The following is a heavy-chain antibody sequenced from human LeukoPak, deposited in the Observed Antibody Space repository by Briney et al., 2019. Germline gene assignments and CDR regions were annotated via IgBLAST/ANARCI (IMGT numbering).Heavy chain of an antibody. CDR1: GYTFTGYY. Sequence: GASVKVSCKASGYTFTGYYMHWLRQAPGQRLEWMGRINPNSGGTNYAQKFQGRVTMTRDTSISTAYMELSRLRSDDTAVYYCARRGFGDQGRPKAFDIWGQGTMVTVSS. CDR2: INPNSGGT. J-gene: IGHJ3*02. V-gene: IGHV1-2*06. CDR3: ARRGFGDQGRPKAFDI. D-gene: IGHD3-10*01.